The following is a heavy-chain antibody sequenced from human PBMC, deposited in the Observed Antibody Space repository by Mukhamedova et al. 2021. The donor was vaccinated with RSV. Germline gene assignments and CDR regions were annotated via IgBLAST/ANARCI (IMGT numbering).Heavy chain of an antibody. D-gene: IGHD6-19*01. Sequence: GHTLTGYYMHWVRQAPGQGLEWMGWINPDSGATNYAQRFQGRVTMTRDTSITTLYMELSRLKSDDTAVYYCARTKNLRGWYLTLDYW. J-gene: IGHJ4*01. CDR1: GHTLTGYY. CDR2: INPDSGAT. CDR3: ARTKNLRGWYLTLDY. V-gene: IGHV1-2*02.